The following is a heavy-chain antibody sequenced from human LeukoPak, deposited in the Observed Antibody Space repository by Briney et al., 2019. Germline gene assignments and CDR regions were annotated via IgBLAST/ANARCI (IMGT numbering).Heavy chain of an antibody. Sequence: SETLSLTCTVSGGSISNYYWSWIRQPPGKGLEWIGYIYHSGSTNYNPSLKSRVTISVDTSKNQFSLRLSSVTAADTAVYYCAKDQTPYYWGQGTLVTVSS. V-gene: IGHV4-59*01. CDR2: IYHSGST. CDR3: AKDQTPYY. CDR1: GGSISNYY. J-gene: IGHJ4*02. D-gene: IGHD4-23*01.